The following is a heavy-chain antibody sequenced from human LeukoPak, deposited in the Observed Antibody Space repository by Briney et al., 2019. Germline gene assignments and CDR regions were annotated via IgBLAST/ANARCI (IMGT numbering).Heavy chain of an antibody. J-gene: IGHJ6*02. CDR2: IYHSGST. Sequence: SETLSPTCAVSGGSISSGGYSWSWIRQPPGKGLEWIGYIYHSGSTYYNPSLKSRVTISVDRSKNQFSLKLSSVTAADTAVYYCARESNRYHGSGSYGPLDVWGQGTTVTVSS. D-gene: IGHD3-10*01. CDR3: ARESNRYHGSGSYGPLDV. CDR1: GGSISSGGYS. V-gene: IGHV4-30-2*01.